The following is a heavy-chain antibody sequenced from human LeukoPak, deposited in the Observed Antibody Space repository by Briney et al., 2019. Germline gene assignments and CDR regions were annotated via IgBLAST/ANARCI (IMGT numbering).Heavy chain of an antibody. J-gene: IGHJ6*03. D-gene: IGHD5-18*01. CDR3: ARRRPAPMVNVEEDVQYYMDV. V-gene: IGHV4-59*08. CDR1: GGSLSDDY. CDR2: INYGGST. Sequence: PSETLSLTCSVSGGSLSDDYWSWIRQPPGKALEWIGYINYGGSTNYNPSLKSRVTMSVDTSKNQFSLNLNSVSAADTAVYYCARRRPAPMVNVEEDVQYYMDVWGSGTTVTVSS.